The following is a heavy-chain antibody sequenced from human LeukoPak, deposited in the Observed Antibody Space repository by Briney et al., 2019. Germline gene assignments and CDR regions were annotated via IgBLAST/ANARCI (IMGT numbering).Heavy chain of an antibody. V-gene: IGHV4-59*01. CDR1: GGSISSYY. J-gene: IGHJ1*01. Sequence: PSETLSLTCTVSGGSISSYYWSWIRQPPGKGLEWIGYIYYSGSTNYNPSLKSRVTISVDTSKNQFSLKLSSVTAADTAVYYCARGLGGSYYGYVQHWGQGTLVTGSS. CDR2: IYYSGST. D-gene: IGHD1-26*01. CDR3: ARGLGGSYYGYVQH.